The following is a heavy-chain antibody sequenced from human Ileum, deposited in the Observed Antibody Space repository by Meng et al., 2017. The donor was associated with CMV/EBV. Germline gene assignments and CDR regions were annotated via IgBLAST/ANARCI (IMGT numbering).Heavy chain of an antibody. CDR1: GFTFSNHG. J-gene: IGHJ6*02. V-gene: IGHV3-53*05. CDR2: IYSGGST. CDR3: AREGGDYSNAFYYGMDV. D-gene: IGHD4-11*01. Sequence: GESLKISCAASGFTFSNHGMSWVRQAPGKGLEWVSVIYSGGSTYYADSVKGRFTISRDNSKNTLYLQMNSLRAEDTAVYYCAREGGDYSNAFYYGMDVWGQGTTVTVSS.